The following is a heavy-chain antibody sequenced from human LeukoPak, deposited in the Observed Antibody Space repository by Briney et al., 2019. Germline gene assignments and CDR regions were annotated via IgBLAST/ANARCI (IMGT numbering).Heavy chain of an antibody. Sequence: GESLRLSCAASGFTFSTYAMTWVRQAPGKGLEWVSSIRGTGGNAYYAHSVKGRFTISRDNSKNTLYLQMNSLRAEDTAVYYCAKGIYDDYRGVDYWGQGTLDTLSS. CDR3: AKGIYDDYRGVDY. CDR2: IRGTGGNA. J-gene: IGHJ4*02. CDR1: GFTFSTYA. V-gene: IGHV3-23*01. D-gene: IGHD4-17*01.